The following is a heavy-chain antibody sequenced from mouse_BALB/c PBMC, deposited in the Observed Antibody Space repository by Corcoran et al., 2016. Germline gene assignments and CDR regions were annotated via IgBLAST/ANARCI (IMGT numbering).Heavy chain of an antibody. V-gene: IGHV12-3*02. CDR1: GFPITSGYY. CDR3: AGDPDGYWYFDV. CDR2: ITHSGET. J-gene: IGHJ1*01. Sequence: QMQLQESGPGLVKPSQSLFLACSITGFPITSGYYWIWLRQSPGKPLEWLGYITHSGETFYNPSLQSPISITTETSKNQFFLQLNSVTTEDTATYYGAGDPDGYWYFDVWGAGTTVTVSS. D-gene: IGHD2-3*01.